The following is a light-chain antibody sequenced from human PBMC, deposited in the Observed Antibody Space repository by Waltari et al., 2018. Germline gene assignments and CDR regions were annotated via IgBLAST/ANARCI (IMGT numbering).Light chain of an antibody. CDR2: GAS. CDR3: QQYGTSSS. V-gene: IGKV3-20*01. CDR1: QSVGSNY. J-gene: IGKJ5*01. Sequence: EIVLTQSPGTLSLSPGERATLSCRASQSVGSNYLVWYQQKPGQAPRLLIYGASSRATGIPDRFTGSGSGTDFTLTISRLEPEEFALYYCQQYGTSSSFGQGTRLEIK.